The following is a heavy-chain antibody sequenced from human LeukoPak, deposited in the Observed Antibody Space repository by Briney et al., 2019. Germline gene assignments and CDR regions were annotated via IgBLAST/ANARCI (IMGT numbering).Heavy chain of an antibody. J-gene: IGHJ4*02. CDR2: ISSSSSYI. CDR1: GFTFSSYS. CDR3: ASPVAGTF. V-gene: IGHV3-21*01. Sequence: NSGGSLRLSCAASGFTFSSYSMNWVRQAPGRGLEWVSSISSSSSYIYYADSVKGRFTISRDNAKNSLYLQMNSLRAEDTAVYYCASPVAGTFWGQGTLVTVSS. D-gene: IGHD6-19*01.